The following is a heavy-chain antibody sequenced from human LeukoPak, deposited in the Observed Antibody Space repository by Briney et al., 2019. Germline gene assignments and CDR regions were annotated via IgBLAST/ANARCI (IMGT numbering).Heavy chain of an antibody. V-gene: IGHV3-21*01. CDR1: GFTFSSYN. CDR2: ISSSGSYT. D-gene: IGHD2-15*01. Sequence: PGGSLRLSCAASGFTFSSYNMNWVRQAPGKGLEWVSSISSSGSYTYYADSVKGRFTISRDNAKNSLYLQMNSLRAEDTAVYYCARDRTRYCSGGSCYSSYSMDVWGQGTTVTVSS. CDR3: ARDRTRYCSGGSCYSSYSMDV. J-gene: IGHJ6*02.